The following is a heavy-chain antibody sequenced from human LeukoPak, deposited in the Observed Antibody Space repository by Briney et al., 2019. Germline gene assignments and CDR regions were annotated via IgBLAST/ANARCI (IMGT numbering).Heavy chain of an antibody. CDR1: GGSISSGGYS. Sequence: SETLSLTCAVSGGSISSGGYSWSWIRQPPGKGLEWIGYIYYSGSTNYNPSLKSRVTISVDTSKNQFSLKLSSVTAADTAVYYCARDIPYYYYMDVWGKGTTVTISS. J-gene: IGHJ6*03. D-gene: IGHD2-21*01. V-gene: IGHV4-61*08. CDR2: IYYSGST. CDR3: ARDIPYYYYMDV.